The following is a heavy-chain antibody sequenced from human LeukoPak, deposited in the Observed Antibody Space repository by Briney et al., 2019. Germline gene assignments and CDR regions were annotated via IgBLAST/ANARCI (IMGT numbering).Heavy chain of an antibody. V-gene: IGHV3-23*01. Sequence: PGGSLRLSCAASGFTFSSYGMFWVRQAPGKGLDWVSSLSGSGYSTYYADSVNGRFTISRDNPKNMLYLQMNSLRPEDTAVYYRAKAPTYDFWSGQNWFDRWGQGTLVTVSS. CDR3: AKAPTYDFWSGQNWFDR. D-gene: IGHD3-3*01. J-gene: IGHJ5*02. CDR1: GFTFSSYG. CDR2: LSGSGYST.